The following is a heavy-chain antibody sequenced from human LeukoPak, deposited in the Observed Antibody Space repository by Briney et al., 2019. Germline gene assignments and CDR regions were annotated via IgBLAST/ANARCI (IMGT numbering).Heavy chain of an antibody. Sequence: ETLSLTCAVYGGSFSGYYWSWIRQPPGKGLEWVSSISSSSSYIYYADSVKGRFTISRDNAKNSLYLQMNSLRAEDTAVYYCASWAKTTADYWGQGTLVTVSS. D-gene: IGHD1-14*01. V-gene: IGHV3-21*01. CDR1: GGSFSGYY. J-gene: IGHJ4*02. CDR3: ASWAKTTADY. CDR2: ISSSSSYI.